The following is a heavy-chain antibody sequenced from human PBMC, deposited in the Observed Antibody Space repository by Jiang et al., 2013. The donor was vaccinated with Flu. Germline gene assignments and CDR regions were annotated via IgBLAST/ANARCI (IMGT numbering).Heavy chain of an antibody. V-gene: IGHV1-46*03. CDR3: ARDHGSSGWYFAMLLGYFDY. D-gene: IGHD6-19*01. CDR2: INPSGGST. J-gene: IGHJ4*02. Sequence: EVKKPGASVKVSCKASGYTFTSYYMHWVRQAPGQGLEWMGIINPSGGSTSYAQKFQGRVTMTRDTSTSTVYMELSSLRSEDAAVYYCARDHGSSGWYFAMLLGYFDYWGQGTLVTVSS. CDR1: GYTFTSYY.